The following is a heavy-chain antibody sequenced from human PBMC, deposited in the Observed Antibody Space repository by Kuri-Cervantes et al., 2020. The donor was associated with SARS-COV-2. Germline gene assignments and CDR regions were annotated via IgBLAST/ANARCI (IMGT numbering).Heavy chain of an antibody. D-gene: IGHD5-24*01. Sequence: SVKVSCKAIGDTVSSYSISWVRQAPGQGLEWMGGIIPLFGTTGSAQTFRGRITITADKSTNTAYMELSSLTSEDTAMYFCARDRVGRENAFDAWGLGTMVTVSS. J-gene: IGHJ3*01. V-gene: IGHV1-69*06. CDR2: IIPLFGTT. CDR3: ARDRVGRENAFDA. CDR1: GDTVSSYS.